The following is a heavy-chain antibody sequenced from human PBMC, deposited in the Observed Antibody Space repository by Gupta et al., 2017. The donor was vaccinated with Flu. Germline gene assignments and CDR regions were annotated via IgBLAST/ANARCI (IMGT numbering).Heavy chain of an antibody. D-gene: IGHD5-12*01. J-gene: IGHJ6*02. CDR2: IIPIFGTA. CDR1: GGTFSSYA. V-gene: IGHV1-69*06. CDR3: AVPNVPLQYSGYDFSGMDV. Sequence: QVQLVQSGAEVKKPGSSVKVSCKASGGTFSSYAISWVRQAPGQGLEWMGGIIPIFGTANYAQKFQGRVTITADKSTSTAYMELSSLRSEDTAVYYCAVPNVPLQYSGYDFSGMDVWGQGTTVTVSS.